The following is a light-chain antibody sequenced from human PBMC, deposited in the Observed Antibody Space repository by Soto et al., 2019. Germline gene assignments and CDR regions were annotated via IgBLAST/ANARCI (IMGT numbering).Light chain of an antibody. CDR1: TGAVTSAYY. J-gene: IGLJ3*02. Sequence: QAVVTQEPSLTVSPGGTVTLTCASSTGAVTSAYYPNWFQQKPGQSPRALIYSTSNTYFWTPARFSGSLLGGKAALTLSGVQAEDEADYYFLLYYRASWVFGGGTKLPVL. CDR2: STS. CDR3: LLYYRASWV. V-gene: IGLV7-43*01.